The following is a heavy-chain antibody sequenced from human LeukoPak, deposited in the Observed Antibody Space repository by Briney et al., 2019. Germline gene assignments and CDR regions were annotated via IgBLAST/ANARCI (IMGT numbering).Heavy chain of an antibody. Sequence: PGGSLRLSCAASGFTFSSYWMSWVRQAPGKGLEWVANIKQDGSEKYYVDSVKGRFTISRDNAKNSLYLQMNSLRAEDTAVYYCARGWAHYYGSGNLYYFDYWGQGTLVTVSS. J-gene: IGHJ4*02. CDR1: GFTFSSYW. CDR3: ARGWAHYYGSGNLYYFDY. CDR2: IKQDGSEK. D-gene: IGHD3-10*01. V-gene: IGHV3-7*01.